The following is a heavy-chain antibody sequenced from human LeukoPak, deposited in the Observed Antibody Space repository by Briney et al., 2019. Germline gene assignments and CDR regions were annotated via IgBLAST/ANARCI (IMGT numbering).Heavy chain of an antibody. CDR2: IKQDGSEK. D-gene: IGHD5-24*01. V-gene: IGHV3-7*01. J-gene: IGHJ4*02. CDR1: GFTFSSYW. CDR3: ARVRGGGYNNLNFDY. Sequence: GGSLRLSCAASGFTFSSYWMSWVRQAPGKGLEWVANIKQDGSEKYYVDSVKGRFTISRDNAKNSLYLQMNSLRAEDTAVYYCARVRGGGYNNLNFDYWGQGTLVTVSS.